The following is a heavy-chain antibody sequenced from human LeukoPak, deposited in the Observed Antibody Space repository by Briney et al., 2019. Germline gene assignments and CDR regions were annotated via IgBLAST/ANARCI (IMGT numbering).Heavy chain of an antibody. J-gene: IGHJ4*02. CDR1: GGSFSGYY. CDR3: ANRPSSGKDY. CDR2: INRSGSA. V-gene: IGHV4-34*01. Sequence: SETLSLTCAVSGGSFSGYYWTWIRQPPGKGLEWIAEINRSGSANYNPSLKSRVTMSVDTSKNQFSLKMTSVTAADTAVYYCANRPSSGKDYWGQGTLVTVSS. D-gene: IGHD3-22*01.